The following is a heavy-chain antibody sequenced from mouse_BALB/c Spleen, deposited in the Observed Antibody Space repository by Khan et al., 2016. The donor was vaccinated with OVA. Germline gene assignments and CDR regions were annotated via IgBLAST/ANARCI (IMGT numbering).Heavy chain of an antibody. CDR3: AISTWYFDV. CDR1: GYSFTGYN. CDR2: IDPYYGGI. J-gene: IGHJ1*01. Sequence: VQLQQSGPELEKPGASVKISCKASGYSFTGYNMNWVKQSNGKSLEWIGNIDPYYGGISYNQKFKGKATLTVDKSSSTAYMQLKSLTSEDSAVDYFAISTWYFDVWGAGTTVTVSS. V-gene: IGHV1-39*01.